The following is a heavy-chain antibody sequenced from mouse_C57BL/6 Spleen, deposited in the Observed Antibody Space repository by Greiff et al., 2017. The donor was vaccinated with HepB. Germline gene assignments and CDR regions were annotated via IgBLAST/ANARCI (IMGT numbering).Heavy chain of an antibody. CDR3: ARVGDGYYGGAMDY. Sequence: VQLQQSGAELVKPGASVKLSCKASGYTFTSYWMHWVKQRPGRGLEWIGRIDPNSGGTKYHEKFKSKATLTVDKPSSTAYMQLSSLTSEDAAVYYGARVGDGYYGGAMDYWGQGTSVTVSS. J-gene: IGHJ4*01. CDR1: GYTFTSYW. D-gene: IGHD2-3*01. V-gene: IGHV1-72*01. CDR2: IDPNSGGT.